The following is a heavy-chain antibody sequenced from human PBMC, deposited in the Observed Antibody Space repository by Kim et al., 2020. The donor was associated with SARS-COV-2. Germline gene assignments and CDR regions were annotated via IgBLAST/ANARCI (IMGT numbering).Heavy chain of an antibody. CDR1: GVTVSSNY. J-gene: IGHJ4*02. V-gene: IGHV3-53*01. CDR3: ARAAGAYYFDY. Sequence: GGSLRLSCAVSGVTVSSNYMSWVRQAPGKGLEWVSIVYIGGSPYYADSVKGRFHISRNNSKNTLYLQMNGLSAEDTAVYYCARAAGAYYFDYWGQGTLVTVSS. CDR2: VYIGGSP.